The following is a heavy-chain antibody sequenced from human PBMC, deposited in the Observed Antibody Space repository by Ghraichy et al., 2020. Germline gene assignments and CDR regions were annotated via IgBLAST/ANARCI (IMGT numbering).Heavy chain of an antibody. CDR2: ISAYNGNT. D-gene: IGHD6-19*01. CDR1: GYTFTSYG. Sequence: ASVKVSCKASGYTFTSYGISWVRQAPGQGLEWMGWISAYNGNTNYAQKLQGRVTMTTDTSTSTAYMELRSLRSDDTAVYYCARDHHSSGWYVYYYYYMDVWGKGTTVTVSS. V-gene: IGHV1-18*01. J-gene: IGHJ6*03. CDR3: ARDHHSSGWYVYYYYYMDV.